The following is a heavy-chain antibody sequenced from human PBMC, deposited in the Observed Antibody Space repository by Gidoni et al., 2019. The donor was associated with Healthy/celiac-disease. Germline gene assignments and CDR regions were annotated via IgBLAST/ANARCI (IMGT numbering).Heavy chain of an antibody. D-gene: IGHD3-3*01. Sequence: EVQLVESGGGLVQPGGSLRLSCAAFGFTVSSNYMSWVRQAPGKGLEWVSVIYSGGSTYYADSVKGRFTISRDNSKNTLYLQMNSLRAEDTAVYYCARVFWSEGGIDYWGQGTLVTVSS. CDR1: GFTVSSNY. CDR2: IYSGGST. CDR3: ARVFWSEGGIDY. V-gene: IGHV3-66*01. J-gene: IGHJ4*02.